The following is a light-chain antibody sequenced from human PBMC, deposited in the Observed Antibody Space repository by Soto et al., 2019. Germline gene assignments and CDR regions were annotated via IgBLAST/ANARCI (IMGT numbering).Light chain of an antibody. CDR3: QQYNSYSWT. J-gene: IGKJ1*01. CDR1: QSISYR. V-gene: IGKV1-5*01. CDR2: DAS. Sequence: DIQMTQSPSTLSASVGDRVTITCRTSQSISYRLAWYQQKPGKAPNLLIYDASSLERGVPSRFSGSGYGTQFTLTITSLQPDDFATYYCQQYNSYSWTFGQGTKVDIK.